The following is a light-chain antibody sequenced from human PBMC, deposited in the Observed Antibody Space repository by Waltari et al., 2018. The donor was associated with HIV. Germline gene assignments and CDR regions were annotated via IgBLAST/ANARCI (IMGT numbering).Light chain of an antibody. CDR1: QAISNS. V-gene: IGKV1-NL1*01. J-gene: IGKJ4*01. CDR2: GAF. CDR3: QQYYDVPLT. Sequence: DIQLTQSPSSLAAAIGDTVIIPCRSSQAISNSVSWFQQQPGKVPKLLVHGAFILQRGVPSRFSGSGSGTDFTLTISGLQAEDFATYFCQQYYDVPLTFGGGTRVDI.